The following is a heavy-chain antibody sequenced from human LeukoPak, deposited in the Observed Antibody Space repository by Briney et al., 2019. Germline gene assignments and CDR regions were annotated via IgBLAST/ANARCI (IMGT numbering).Heavy chain of an antibody. V-gene: IGHV3-23*01. D-gene: IGHD3-22*01. CDR1: GFTFSSYA. Sequence: GGSLRLSCAASGFTFSSYAMSWVRQAPGKGLEWVSAISGSGGSTYYADSVKGRFTISRDNSKNTLYLQMNSLRAEDTAVYYCARDPDSSGYPNNYFDYWGQGTLVTVSS. J-gene: IGHJ4*02. CDR3: ARDPDSSGYPNNYFDY. CDR2: ISGSGGST.